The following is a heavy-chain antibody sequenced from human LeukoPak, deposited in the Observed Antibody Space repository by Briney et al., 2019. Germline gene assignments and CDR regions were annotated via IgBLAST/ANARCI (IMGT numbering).Heavy chain of an antibody. CDR1: GGTFSSYA. Sequence: GASVKVSCKASGGTFSSYAISWVRQAPGQGLEWMGRIIPILGIANYAQKFQGRVTITADKSTSTAYMELSSLRSEDTAVYYCARPFLRSFLHYWGQGTLVTVSS. CDR3: ARPFLRSFLHY. D-gene: IGHD2/OR15-2a*01. J-gene: IGHJ4*02. V-gene: IGHV1-69*04. CDR2: IIPILGIA.